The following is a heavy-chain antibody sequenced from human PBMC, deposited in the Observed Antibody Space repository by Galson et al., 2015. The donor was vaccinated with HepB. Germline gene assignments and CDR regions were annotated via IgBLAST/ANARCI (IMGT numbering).Heavy chain of an antibody. CDR1: GFTFSSYG. V-gene: IGHV3-48*01. J-gene: IGHJ5*02. CDR3: TTTYGGTGWA. Sequence: SLRLSCAASGFTFSSYGMNWVRQAPGKGLQWVSYISYSSSTIYYADSVKGRFTISRDNSKNTLYLQMNSLRSEDTAVYFCTTTYGGTGWAWGRGALSPSPQ. CDR2: ISYSSSTI. D-gene: IGHD4-23*01.